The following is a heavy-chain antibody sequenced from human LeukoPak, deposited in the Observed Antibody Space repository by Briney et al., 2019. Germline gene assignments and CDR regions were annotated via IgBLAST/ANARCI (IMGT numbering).Heavy chain of an antibody. Sequence: SETLSLTCAVYGGSFSGYYWSWIRQPPGKGLEWIGEINHSGSTNYNLSLKSRVTISVDTSKNQFSLKLSSVTAADTAVYYCARLSGDGRRGVDYWGQGTLVTVSS. CDR2: INHSGST. CDR1: GGSFSGYY. J-gene: IGHJ4*02. D-gene: IGHD3-10*01. V-gene: IGHV4-34*01. CDR3: ARLSGDGRRGVDY.